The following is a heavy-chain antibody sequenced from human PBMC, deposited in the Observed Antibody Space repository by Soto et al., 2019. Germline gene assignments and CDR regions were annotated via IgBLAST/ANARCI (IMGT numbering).Heavy chain of an antibody. CDR1: GGSFSGYY. CDR2: INHSGST. V-gene: IGHV4-34*01. D-gene: IGHD3-16*01. Sequence: SETLSLTCAVYGGSFSGYYWSWIRQPPGKGLEWIGEINHSGSTNYNPSLKSRVTISVDTSKNQFSLKLSSGTAADTAVYYCARAAKALGRYYFDYWGQGTLVTVSS. J-gene: IGHJ4*02. CDR3: ARAAKALGRYYFDY.